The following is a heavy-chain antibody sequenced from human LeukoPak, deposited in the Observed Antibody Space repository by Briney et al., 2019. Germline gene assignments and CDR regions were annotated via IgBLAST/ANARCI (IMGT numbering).Heavy chain of an antibody. CDR3: ARVPFSGGYNNYYYYGMDV. Sequence: GGSLRLSCAASGFTVSSNYMSWVRQAPGKGLEWVSVIYSGGSTYYADSVKGRFTISRHNSKNTLYLQMNSLRAEDTAVYYCARVPFSGGYNNYYYYGMDVWGQGTTVTVSS. J-gene: IGHJ6*02. CDR2: IYSGGST. D-gene: IGHD5-12*01. CDR1: GFTVSSNY. V-gene: IGHV3-53*04.